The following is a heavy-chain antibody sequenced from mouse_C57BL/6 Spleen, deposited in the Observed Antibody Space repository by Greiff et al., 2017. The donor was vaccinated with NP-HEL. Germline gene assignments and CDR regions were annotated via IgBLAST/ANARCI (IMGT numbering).Heavy chain of an antibody. V-gene: IGHV1-80*01. CDR3: AGSALYGDWCLDY. CDR2: IYPGDGDT. D-gene: IGHD2-13*01. CDR1: GYAFSSYW. Sequence: QVQLKQSGAELVKPGASVKISCKASGYAFSSYWMNWVKQRPGKGLEWIGQIYPGDGDTNYNGKFKGKATLTADKSSSTAYMQLSSLTSEDSAVYFCAGSALYGDWCLDYWGQGTTPTVSS. J-gene: IGHJ2*01.